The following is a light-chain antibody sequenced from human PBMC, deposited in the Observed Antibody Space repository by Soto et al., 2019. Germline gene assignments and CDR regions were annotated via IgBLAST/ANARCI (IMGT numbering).Light chain of an antibody. CDR1: SSSKW. CDR3: PHTTDFT. CDR2: DVS. V-gene: IGKV1-5*01. Sequence: DIQMTQSPSTLAASVGDTVTMTCRSSSKWLAWYQKKPGKAPKLLIYDVSNLERGVPPRFSGSTSGAESTLAITGLQPEDLGTYYCPHTTDFTFGQGTKVEIK. J-gene: IGKJ2*01.